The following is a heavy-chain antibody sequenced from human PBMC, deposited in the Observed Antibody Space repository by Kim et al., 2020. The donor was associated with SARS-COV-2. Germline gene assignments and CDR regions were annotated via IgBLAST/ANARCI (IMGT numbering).Heavy chain of an antibody. Sequence: SETLSLTCIVSDGSISTDYWNWIRQPPGKGLEWVGSVYYNGRSRYNPSLKSRVTISVDASKNQFSLKVTSVTAADTAMYYCARSYSNHWYWFDYWGQGTL. J-gene: IGHJ4*02. V-gene: IGHV4-59*01. CDR2: VYYNGRS. CDR1: DGSISTDY. D-gene: IGHD2-8*02. CDR3: ARSYSNHWYWFDY.